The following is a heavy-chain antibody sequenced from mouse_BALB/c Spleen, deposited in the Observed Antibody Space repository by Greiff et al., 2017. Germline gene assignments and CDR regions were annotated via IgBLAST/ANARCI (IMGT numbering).Heavy chain of an antibody. J-gene: IGHJ4*01. Sequence: EVQGVESGGGLVKPGGSLKLSCAASGFAFSSSDMSWVRQTPEQRLEWVAYISSGGGSTYYPDTVKGRFTISRYNAKNTLYLQMSSLKSEDTAMYYCARQWGRTYGSSSFYAMDYWGQGTSVTVSS. V-gene: IGHV5-12-1*01. D-gene: IGHD1-1*01. CDR1: GFAFSSSD. CDR2: ISSGGGST. CDR3: ARQWGRTYGSSSFYAMDY.